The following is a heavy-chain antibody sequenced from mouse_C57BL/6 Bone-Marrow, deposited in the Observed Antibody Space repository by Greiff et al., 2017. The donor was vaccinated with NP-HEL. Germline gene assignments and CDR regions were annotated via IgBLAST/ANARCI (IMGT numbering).Heavy chain of an antibody. V-gene: IGHV1-81*01. CDR1: GYTFTSYG. CDR2: IYPRSGNT. D-gene: IGHD1-1*01. J-gene: IGHJ4*01. Sequence: QVQLQQSGAELARPGASVKLSYKASGYTFTSYGISWVKQRTGQGLEWIGEIYPRSGNTYYNEKFKGKATLTADKSSSTAYMELRSLTSEDSAVYFCARKIPYYYGSSYYAMDYWGQGTSVTVSS. CDR3: ARKIPYYYGSSYYAMDY.